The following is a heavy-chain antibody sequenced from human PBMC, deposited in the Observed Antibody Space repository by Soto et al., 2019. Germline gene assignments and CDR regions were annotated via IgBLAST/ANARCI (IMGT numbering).Heavy chain of an antibody. D-gene: IGHD2-15*01. Sequence: EVQLVESGGGLVQPGGSLRLSCAASGFSFSSYWMIWARQVPGKGLEWLAKINQDGSEKNYVDSVRGRFTISRDNAKSSVYLQLGSLRAEDTAVYFCSRLSRGAPGGSCWGQGTRVTVSS. CDR1: GFSFSSYW. CDR2: INQDGSEK. J-gene: IGHJ4*02. CDR3: SRLSRGAPGGSC. V-gene: IGHV3-7*03.